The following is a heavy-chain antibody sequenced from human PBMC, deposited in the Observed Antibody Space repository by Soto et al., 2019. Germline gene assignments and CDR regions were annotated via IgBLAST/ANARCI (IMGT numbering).Heavy chain of an antibody. D-gene: IGHD3-22*01. Sequence: LSLTCTVSGGSISSGGYYWSWIRQHPGKGLEWIGYIYYSGSTYYNPSLKSRVTISVDTSKNQFSLKLSSVTAADTAVYYCARVPGYYDSSGNGYYFDYWGQGTLVTVSS. CDR2: IYYSGST. J-gene: IGHJ4*02. CDR1: GGSISSGGYY. CDR3: ARVPGYYDSSGNGYYFDY. V-gene: IGHV4-31*03.